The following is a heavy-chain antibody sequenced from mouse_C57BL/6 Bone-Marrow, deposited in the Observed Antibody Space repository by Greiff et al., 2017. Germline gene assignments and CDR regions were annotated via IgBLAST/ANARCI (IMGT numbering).Heavy chain of an antibody. CDR3: ARWVLRPYYYTMDY. CDR1: GYTFTDYN. J-gene: IGHJ4*01. Sequence: VQLQQSGPELVKPGASVKIPCKASGYTFTDYNMDWVKQSHGKSLEWIGDINPNNGGTIYNQKFKGKATLTVDKSSSTAYMELRSLTSEDTAVYYCARWVLRPYYYTMDYWGQGTSVTVSS. CDR2: INPNNGGT. D-gene: IGHD1-2*01. V-gene: IGHV1-18*01.